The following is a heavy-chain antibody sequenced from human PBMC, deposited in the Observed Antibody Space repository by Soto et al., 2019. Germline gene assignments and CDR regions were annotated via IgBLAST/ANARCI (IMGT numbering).Heavy chain of an antibody. CDR1: GGSISNYY. D-gene: IGHD3-16*01. V-gene: IGHV4-59*08. J-gene: IGHJ3*01. Sequence: QVQLQESGPGLVKPLETLSLTCAVSGGSISNYYWSWIRQTPGKRLEWIGYFYYSGTTKYNPSLKCRLTISEDPSKNQFSLELTSVTAADTAVYYCARQPPGGDDSFDVWGQGTMVTVSS. CDR2: FYYSGTT. CDR3: ARQPPGGDDSFDV.